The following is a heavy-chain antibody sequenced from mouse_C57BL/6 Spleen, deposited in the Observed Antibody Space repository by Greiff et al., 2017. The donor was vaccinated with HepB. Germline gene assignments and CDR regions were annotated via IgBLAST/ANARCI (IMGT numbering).Heavy chain of an antibody. Sequence: QVQLQQSGPELVKPGASVKISCKASGYAFSSSWMNWVKQRPGKGLEWIGRIYPGDGDTNYNGKFKGKATLTADKSSSTAYMQLSSLTSEDSAVYFCAHHYYGSSYGAYWGQGTLVTVSA. V-gene: IGHV1-82*01. CDR3: AHHYYGSSYGAY. CDR1: GYAFSSSW. D-gene: IGHD1-1*01. J-gene: IGHJ3*01. CDR2: IYPGDGDT.